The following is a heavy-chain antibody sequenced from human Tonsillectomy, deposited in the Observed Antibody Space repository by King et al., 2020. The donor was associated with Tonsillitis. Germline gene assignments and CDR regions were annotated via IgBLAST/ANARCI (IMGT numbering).Heavy chain of an antibody. D-gene: IGHD5-12*01. Sequence: VQLVESGGGVVQPGRSLRLSCAASGFTFSSYAMHWVRQAPGKGLEWVAVISYDGSNKYYADSVKGRFTISRDNSKNTLYLQMNSLRAEDTAVYYCARDFLPHSGYDHPYDAFDIWGQGTMVTVSS. V-gene: IGHV3-30*04. CDR1: GFTFSSYA. CDR3: ARDFLPHSGYDHPYDAFDI. CDR2: ISYDGSNK. J-gene: IGHJ3*02.